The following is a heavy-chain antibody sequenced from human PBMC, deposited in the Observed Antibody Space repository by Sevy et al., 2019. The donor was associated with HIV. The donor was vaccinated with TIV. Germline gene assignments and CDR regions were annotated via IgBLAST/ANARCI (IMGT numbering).Heavy chain of an antibody. Sequence: GGSLRLSCGASGFSFDTYSMNWVRQAPGKGLEWVAYVRNDGSNKYYADSVRDRFTISRDSPKNTLYLQMNSLRDEDTAIYYCARGRKTTEEWLEELDYYYGLDVWGQGTTVTVSS. J-gene: IGHJ6*02. D-gene: IGHD2-8*01. CDR3: ARGRKTTEEWLEELDYYYGLDV. V-gene: IGHV3-30*02. CDR1: GFSFDTYS. CDR2: VRNDGSNK.